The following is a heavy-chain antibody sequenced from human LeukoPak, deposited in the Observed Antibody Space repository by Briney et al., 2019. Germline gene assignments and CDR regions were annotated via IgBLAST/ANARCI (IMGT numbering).Heavy chain of an antibody. V-gene: IGHV3-30*02. Sequence: GGSLRLSCEASRFTFSNAWMNWVRQAPGKGLEWVASIRYDGFNKYYADSLKGRFTISRDNSKNTLYLQMNSLRAEDTAVYYCAKKTIVGATVDAFDIWGQGTMVIVSS. CDR1: RFTFSNAW. D-gene: IGHD1-26*01. CDR2: IRYDGFNK. CDR3: AKKTIVGATVDAFDI. J-gene: IGHJ3*02.